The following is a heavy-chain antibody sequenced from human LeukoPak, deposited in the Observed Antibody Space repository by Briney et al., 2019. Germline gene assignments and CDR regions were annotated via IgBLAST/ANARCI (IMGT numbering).Heavy chain of an antibody. CDR2: ISGYNGNT. CDR1: GYTFTGYY. V-gene: IGHV1-18*04. D-gene: IGHD2-2*01. CDR3: ARQTHRTADQFDP. J-gene: IGHJ5*02. Sequence: ASVKVSCKASGYTFTGYYMHWVRQAPGQGLEWMGWISGYNGNTNYAQKFQGRVTMTADTSTTTAYMELRSLTSDDTAVYYCARQTHRTADQFDPWGQGTLVTVSS.